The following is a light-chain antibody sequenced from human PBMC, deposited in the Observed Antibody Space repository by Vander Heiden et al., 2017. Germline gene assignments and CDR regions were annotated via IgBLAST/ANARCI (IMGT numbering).Light chain of an antibody. CDR2: LGS. Sequence: DIVMTQSPLSLPVTPGEPASISCRSSQSLLHSNGYNYFDWYLQQPGQSPQLLIYLGSNRASGVPDRFSGSGSGTDFTLKISRAEAEDVGVYYCMQALQTPLTFGGGTKVEIK. J-gene: IGKJ4*01. CDR1: QSLLHSNGYNY. CDR3: MQALQTPLT. V-gene: IGKV2-28*01.